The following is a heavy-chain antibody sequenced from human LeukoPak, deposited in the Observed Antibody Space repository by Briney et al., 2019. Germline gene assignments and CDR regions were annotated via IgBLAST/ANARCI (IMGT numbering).Heavy chain of an antibody. CDR1: GFTFSSYS. Sequence: GGSLRLSCAASGFTFSSYSMNWVRQDPGKGLEWVSYISSSSSTIYYADSVKGRFTISRDNAKNSLYLQMNSLRAEDTAVYYCAKDLGSGWLGFDYWGQGTLVTVSS. D-gene: IGHD6-19*01. J-gene: IGHJ4*02. V-gene: IGHV3-48*04. CDR2: ISSSSSTI. CDR3: AKDLGSGWLGFDY.